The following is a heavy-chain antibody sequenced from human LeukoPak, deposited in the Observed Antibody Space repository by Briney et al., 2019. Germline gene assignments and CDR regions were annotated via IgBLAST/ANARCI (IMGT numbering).Heavy chain of an antibody. Sequence: SETLSLTCTVSGDSISITTYYWDWIRQPPGKGLEWIGSLYYSGSTYYNPSLKSRVTISVDTSKNQFSLKLSSVTAADTAVYYCARDETGTKDYWGQGTLVTVSS. V-gene: IGHV4-39*02. CDR2: LYYSGST. J-gene: IGHJ4*02. CDR1: GDSISITTYY. CDR3: ARDETGTKDY. D-gene: IGHD1-14*01.